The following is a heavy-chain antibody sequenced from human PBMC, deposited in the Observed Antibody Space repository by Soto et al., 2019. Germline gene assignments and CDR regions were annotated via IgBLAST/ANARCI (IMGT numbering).Heavy chain of an antibody. V-gene: IGHV3-33*01. Sequence: GGSLRLSCAASGFTFSSYGMHWVRQAPGKGLEWVAVIWYDGSNKYYADSVKGRFTISRDNSKNTLYLQMNSLRAEDTAVYYCAREGAPRAYYYYGMDVWGQGTTVTVSS. CDR1: GFTFSSYG. J-gene: IGHJ6*02. CDR2: IWYDGSNK. CDR3: AREGAPRAYYYYGMDV.